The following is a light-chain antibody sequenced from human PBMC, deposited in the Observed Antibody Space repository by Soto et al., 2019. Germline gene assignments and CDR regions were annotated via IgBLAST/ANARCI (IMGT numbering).Light chain of an antibody. Sequence: EIVLTQSPATLSLSPGERATLSCRAGQSVLSYLNWYQQQPGRPPRFLIHDASYRASGVSARFSGSGSGTDFTLTISSLEPEDFGVYFCQQSSNWPLTFGGGTKVEIK. CDR2: DAS. CDR3: QQSSNWPLT. CDR1: QSVLSY. V-gene: IGKV3-11*01. J-gene: IGKJ4*01.